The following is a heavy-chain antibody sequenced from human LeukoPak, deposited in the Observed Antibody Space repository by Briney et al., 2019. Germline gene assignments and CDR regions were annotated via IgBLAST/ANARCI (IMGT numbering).Heavy chain of an antibody. D-gene: IGHD3-9*01. CDR3: ARGALTISSTLYYFDY. V-gene: IGHV5-10-1*01. Sequence: GESLKISCKGSGYSFTSYWISWVRQMPGKGLEWMGRIGPSDSYTNYSPSFQGHVTISADKSISTAYLQWSSLKASDTAMYYCARGALTISSTLYYFDYWGQGTLVTVSS. CDR2: IGPSDSYT. J-gene: IGHJ4*02. CDR1: GYSFTSYW.